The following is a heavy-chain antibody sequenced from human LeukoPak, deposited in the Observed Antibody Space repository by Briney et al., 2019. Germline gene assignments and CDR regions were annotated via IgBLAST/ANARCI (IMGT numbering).Heavy chain of an antibody. CDR2: IYYSGST. D-gene: IGHD1-26*01. J-gene: IGHJ4*02. CDR3: ARGEGGFDY. V-gene: IGHV4-61*01. Sequence: ETLSLTCTVSGGSINSSYYYWSWIRQPPGKGLEWIGYIYYSGSTNYNPSLKSRVTISVDTSKNQFSLKLSSVTAADTAVYYCARGEGGFDYWGQGTLVTVSS. CDR1: GGSINSSYYY.